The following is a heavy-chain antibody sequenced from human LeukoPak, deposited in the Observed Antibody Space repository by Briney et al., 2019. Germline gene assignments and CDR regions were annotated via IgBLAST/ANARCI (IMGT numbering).Heavy chain of an antibody. CDR3: ASGLWFGELEYYFDY. Sequence: ASVKVSCKASGYTFTGYYMHWVRQAPGQGLEWMGWINPNTADTNYAQKFQGRVTMTRDTSISTAYMELSRLRSDDTAVYYCASGLWFGELEYYFDYWGQGTLVTVSS. CDR2: INPNTADT. J-gene: IGHJ4*02. D-gene: IGHD3-10*01. V-gene: IGHV1-2*02. CDR1: GYTFTGYY.